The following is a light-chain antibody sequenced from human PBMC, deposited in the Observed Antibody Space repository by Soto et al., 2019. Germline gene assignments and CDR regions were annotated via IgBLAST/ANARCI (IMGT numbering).Light chain of an antibody. CDR2: GAS. CDR1: QSVSSN. Sequence: EIVMTQSPATLSESPGERATLSCRASQSVSSNLAWYQQKPGQAPRLLIYGASTRATGIPARFSGSGSGTEFTITISSLQSEDFAVYYCQHYNNWPRTFGQGTKVEIK. J-gene: IGKJ1*01. V-gene: IGKV3-15*01. CDR3: QHYNNWPRT.